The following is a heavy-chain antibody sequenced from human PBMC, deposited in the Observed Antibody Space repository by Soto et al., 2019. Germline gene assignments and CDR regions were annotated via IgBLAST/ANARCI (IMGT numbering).Heavy chain of an antibody. J-gene: IGHJ6*02. D-gene: IGHD2-2*01. CDR3: AKLAGYCSGNSCHGDYAMDV. Sequence: SETLSLTCTVSGGSISNYYWGWIRQPPGKGLEWIGYISFGGNTNYNSSLKSRVTISVDTSKNQFSLKLSSVTAADTAVYYCAKLAGYCSGNSCHGDYAMDVWGQGTKVTVSS. V-gene: IGHV4-59*08. CDR1: GGSISNYY. CDR2: ISFGGNT.